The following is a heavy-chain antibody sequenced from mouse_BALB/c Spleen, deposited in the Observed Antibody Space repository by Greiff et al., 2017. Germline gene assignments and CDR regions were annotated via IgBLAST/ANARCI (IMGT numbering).Heavy chain of an antibody. Sequence: EVQLQESGGGLVKPGGSLKLSCAASGFTFSSYAMSWVRQSPEKRLEWVAEISSGGSYTYYPDTVTGRFTISRDNAKNTLYLEMSSLRSEDTAMYYCARKGVVNDGGHAMDYWGQGTSVTVSS. CDR3: ARKGVVNDGGHAMDY. D-gene: IGHD2-12*01. V-gene: IGHV5-9-4*01. J-gene: IGHJ4*01. CDR1: GFTFSSYA. CDR2: ISSGGSYT.